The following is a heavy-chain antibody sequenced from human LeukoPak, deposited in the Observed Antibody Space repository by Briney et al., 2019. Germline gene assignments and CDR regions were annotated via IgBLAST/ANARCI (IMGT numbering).Heavy chain of an antibody. Sequence: SSETLSLTCAVSGYSISSGYYWGWIWQPPGKGLEWIGSIYHSGSTYYNPSLKSRVTISVDTSKNQFSLKLSSVTAADTAVYYCARGNPFTYYYDSSGYPTPSPFDYWGQGTLVTVSS. CDR3: ARGNPFTYYYDSSGYPTPSPFDY. CDR1: GYSISSGYY. V-gene: IGHV4-38-2*01. D-gene: IGHD3-22*01. CDR2: IYHSGST. J-gene: IGHJ4*02.